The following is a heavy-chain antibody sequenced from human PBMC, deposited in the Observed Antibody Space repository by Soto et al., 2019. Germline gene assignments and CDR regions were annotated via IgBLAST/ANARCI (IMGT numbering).Heavy chain of an antibody. CDR3: ARGRYSSSSGWFDP. Sequence: SETLSLTCAVYGGSFSGYYWSWIRQPPGKGLEWIGEINHSGSTNYNPSLKSRATISVDTSKNQFSLKLSSVTAADTAVYYCARGRYSSSSGWFDPWGQGTQVTVSS. V-gene: IGHV4-34*01. J-gene: IGHJ5*02. D-gene: IGHD6-6*01. CDR2: INHSGST. CDR1: GGSFSGYY.